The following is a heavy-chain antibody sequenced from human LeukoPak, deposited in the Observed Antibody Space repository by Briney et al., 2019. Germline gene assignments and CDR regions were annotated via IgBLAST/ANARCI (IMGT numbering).Heavy chain of an antibody. J-gene: IGHJ4*02. CDR3: ARVRGGWYEDY. CDR1: GYTFSSYS. CDR2: ITTNSDP. V-gene: IGHV3-21*01. D-gene: IGHD6-19*01. Sequence: GGSLRLSCAASGYTFSSYSLNWVRQAPGKELEWVSSITTNSDPFYADSVKGRFTISRDNAKNSLYLQMNDLRVEDTALYYCARVRGGWYEDYWGQGTLVTVSA.